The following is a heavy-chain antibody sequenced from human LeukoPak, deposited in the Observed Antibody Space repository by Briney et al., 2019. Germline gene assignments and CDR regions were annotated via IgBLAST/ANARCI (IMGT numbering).Heavy chain of an antibody. V-gene: IGHV4-59*01. CDR1: GGSIRSYY. CDR3: ARGWLEQLFDS. D-gene: IGHD5-24*01. Sequence: SETLSLTCTVSGGSIRSYYWSWIRQPPGTGLEWIGYIYWSGRTYYNPSLKSRVTISVDTSKNEFSLNLNSVTAADTAVYYCARGWLEQLFDSWGQGTLVTVSS. J-gene: IGHJ4*02. CDR2: IYWSGRT.